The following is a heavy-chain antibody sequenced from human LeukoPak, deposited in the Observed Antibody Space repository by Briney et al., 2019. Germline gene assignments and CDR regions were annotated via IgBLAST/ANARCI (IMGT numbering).Heavy chain of an antibody. CDR1: GFTFSSYA. D-gene: IGHD3-3*01. J-gene: IGHJ4*02. V-gene: IGHV3-23*01. CDR2: ISGSGGST. CDR3: AKDFTIFGVVSYYFDY. Sequence: GGSLRLSCAASGFTFSSYAMSWVRQAPGKGLERVSAISGSGGSTYYADSVKGRFTISRDNSKNTLYLQMNSLRAEDTAVYYCAKDFTIFGVVSYYFDYWGQGTLVTVSS.